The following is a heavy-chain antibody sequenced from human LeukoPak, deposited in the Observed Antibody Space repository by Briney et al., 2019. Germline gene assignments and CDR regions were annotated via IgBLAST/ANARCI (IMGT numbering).Heavy chain of an antibody. CDR1: GFTFSSYA. D-gene: IGHD2-2*02. CDR3: ARDRRDPILGYCSSTSCYTSYYYYYMDV. Sequence: GGSLRLSCAASGFTFSSYAMSWVRQAPGKGLEWVAVISYDGSNKYYADSVKGRFTISRDKSKNTLYLRMNSLRAEDTAVYFCARDRRDPILGYCSSTSCYTSYYYYYMDVWGKGTTVTVSS. CDR2: ISYDGSNK. J-gene: IGHJ6*03. V-gene: IGHV3-30-3*01.